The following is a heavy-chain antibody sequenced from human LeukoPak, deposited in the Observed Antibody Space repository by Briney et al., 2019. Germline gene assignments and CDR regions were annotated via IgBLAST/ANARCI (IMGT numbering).Heavy chain of an antibody. J-gene: IGHJ4*02. CDR1: GFTFSSYT. V-gene: IGHV3-21*01. D-gene: IGHD3-10*01. Sequence: GGSLRLSCAASGFTFSSYTMNWVRQAPGKGLEGVSSISSSSTYINYADSVKGQFTISRDNAKNSLYLQMNSLRAEDTAVYYCARDRSPGNFHYWGQGPLVTVSS. CDR3: ARDRSPGNFHY. CDR2: ISSSSTYI.